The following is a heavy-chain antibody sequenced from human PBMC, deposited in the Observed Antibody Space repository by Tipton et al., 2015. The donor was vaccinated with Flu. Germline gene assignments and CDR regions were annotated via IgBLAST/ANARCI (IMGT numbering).Heavy chain of an antibody. CDR3: AREGRIASTYYYYGMDV. V-gene: IGHV3-33*01. J-gene: IGHJ6*02. Sequence: RSLRLSCAAPGFTFSSYGMHWVRQAPGKWLEWVAVIWYDGSNKYYADPVKGRFTISRDNSKNTMYLQMNSLRAEDTAVYYCAREGRIASTYYYYGMDVWGQGTTVTVSS. CDR2: IWYDGSNK. CDR1: GFTFSSYG. D-gene: IGHD2/OR15-2a*01.